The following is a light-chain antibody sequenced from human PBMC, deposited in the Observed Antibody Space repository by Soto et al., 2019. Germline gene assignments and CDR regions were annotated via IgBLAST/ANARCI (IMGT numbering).Light chain of an antibody. J-gene: IGLJ1*01. CDR3: SSYSMSSAYL. V-gene: IGLV2-14*01. Sequence: QSALTQPASVSGSPGQSITISCTGTSSDVGGYDYVSWYQLHPGKAPKLMVFEVSNRPSGVSYRFSGSKSGNTASLTISGLQADDEAAYCCSSYSMSSAYLFGNGTKVTVL. CDR2: EVS. CDR1: SSDVGGYDY.